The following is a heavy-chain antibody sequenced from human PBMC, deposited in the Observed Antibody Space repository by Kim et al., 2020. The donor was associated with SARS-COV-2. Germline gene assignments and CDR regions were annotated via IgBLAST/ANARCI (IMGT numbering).Heavy chain of an antibody. V-gene: IGHV3-66*01. CDR3: ARDRRIAAAGTEYNWCDP. Sequence: GRFTISRDNSKNTLYLQMNSLRAEDTAVYYCARDRRIAAAGTEYNWCDPWGQGTLVTVSS. D-gene: IGHD6-13*01. J-gene: IGHJ5*02.